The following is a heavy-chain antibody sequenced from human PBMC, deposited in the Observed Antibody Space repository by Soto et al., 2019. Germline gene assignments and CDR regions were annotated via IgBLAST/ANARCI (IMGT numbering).Heavy chain of an antibody. CDR1: GFTFSSYA. D-gene: IGHD2-15*01. CDR3: TKDRVSDGIYSFDY. CDR2: ISYDGSNK. J-gene: IGHJ4*02. Sequence: PGGSLRLSCAASGFTFSSYAMHWVRQAPGKGLEWVAVISYDGSNKYYAESVKGRFTLSKDKSMKTVYLQMNSLRVEDAAVYYCTKDRVSDGIYSFDYWGQGALVTVSS. V-gene: IGHV3-30-3*02.